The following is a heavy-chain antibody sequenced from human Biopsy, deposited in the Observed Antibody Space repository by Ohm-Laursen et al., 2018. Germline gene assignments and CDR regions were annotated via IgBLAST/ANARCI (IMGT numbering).Heavy chain of an antibody. CDR1: GGSISSYY. CDR2: IYYSGTT. Sequence: TLSLTCTVSGGSISSYYWNWIRQPPGKGLEWIGYIYYSGTTDYSPSLQSRVTISVDTSKNHFSLRLRSVTPADTAIYYCARDRGYYSDRTVPGYFDLWGRGTLVTVSS. V-gene: IGHV4-59*01. CDR3: ARDRGYYSDRTVPGYFDL. J-gene: IGHJ2*01. D-gene: IGHD3-22*01.